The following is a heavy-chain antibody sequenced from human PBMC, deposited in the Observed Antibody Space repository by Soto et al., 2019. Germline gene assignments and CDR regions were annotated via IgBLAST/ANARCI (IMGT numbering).Heavy chain of an antibody. V-gene: IGHV4-39*01. CDR2: IYYTGNT. J-gene: IGHJ4*02. CDR1: GGSISNSNYY. CDR3: ERHSIWLLLSDY. D-gene: IGHD3-22*01. Sequence: QLQLQESGPGLVKPSETLSLTCNVSGGSISNSNYYWGWIRQPPGKGLEWIGSIYYTGNTYYNQCLKSRVTISGDTSKSRISLKLDSVTAADTAVYFCERHSIWLLLSDYWGQGSLVTVSS.